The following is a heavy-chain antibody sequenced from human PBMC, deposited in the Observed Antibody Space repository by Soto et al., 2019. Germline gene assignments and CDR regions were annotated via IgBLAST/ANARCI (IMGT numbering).Heavy chain of an antibody. J-gene: IGHJ4*02. D-gene: IGHD5-12*01. CDR1: GGSISSGDYY. Sequence: PSETLSLTCTVSGGSISSGDYYWSWIRQPPGKGLEWIGYIYYSGSTYYNPSLKSRVTISVDTSKNQFSLKLSSVTAADTAVYYCARSRYSGYDSLDYWGQGTLVTVS. V-gene: IGHV4-30-4*01. CDR2: IYYSGST. CDR3: ARSRYSGYDSLDY.